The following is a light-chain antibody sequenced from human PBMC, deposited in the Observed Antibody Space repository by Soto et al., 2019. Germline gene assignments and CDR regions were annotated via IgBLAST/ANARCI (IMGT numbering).Light chain of an antibody. J-gene: IGKJ2*01. CDR3: QQYHNWPPQYT. V-gene: IGKV3-15*01. Sequence: EIVMTQSPASLSVSPGDGATLSCRASQIVASNVAWYQQKPGQGPRLLIHGASTRAVGVPARFRGSGSGTDCTLTISSLQSEDFAVYYCQQYHNWPPQYTFGQGTKLQIK. CDR2: GAS. CDR1: QIVASN.